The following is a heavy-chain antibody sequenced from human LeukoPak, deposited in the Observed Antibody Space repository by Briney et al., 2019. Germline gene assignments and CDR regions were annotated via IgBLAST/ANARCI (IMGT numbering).Heavy chain of an antibody. Sequence: GGSLRLSCAASGFSFSSYGMDWVRQAPGKGLEWVSSISSSSSYIYSADSVKGRFTISRDNAKNSLYLQMNSLRAEDTAVYYCARSGGILTGYYDYWGQGTLVTVSS. V-gene: IGHV3-21*01. D-gene: IGHD3-9*01. CDR1: GFSFSSYG. J-gene: IGHJ4*02. CDR2: ISSSSSYI. CDR3: ARSGGILTGYYDY.